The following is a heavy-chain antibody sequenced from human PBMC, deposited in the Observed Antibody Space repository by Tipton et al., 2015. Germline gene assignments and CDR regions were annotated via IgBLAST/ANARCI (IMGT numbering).Heavy chain of an antibody. Sequence: LSCTISGDSISSDYWWSWVRQPPGKGLEWIGEIFHTGNTNYNPSLMSRLTISVDKSKNQFSLKLSSVTAADTAVYFCARDGRYDILTGHSHQYGMDVWGQGTTVTVSS. CDR1: GDSISSDYW. CDR2: IFHTGNT. V-gene: IGHV4-4*01. D-gene: IGHD3-9*01. J-gene: IGHJ6*02. CDR3: ARDGRYDILTGHSHQYGMDV.